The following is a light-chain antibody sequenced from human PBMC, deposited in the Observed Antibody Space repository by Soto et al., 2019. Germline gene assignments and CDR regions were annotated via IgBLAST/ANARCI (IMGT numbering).Light chain of an antibody. J-gene: IGKJ5*01. CDR2: DTS. Sequence: EVVMTQSPALLSVSPGERVTLSCRASQSVNNNLAWYQQQPGQAPRLLIYDTSSRATGVPARFSGSGSGTEFTLTISSLKAEDFVVYYCQQYNSWPPITFGQGTRLEIK. V-gene: IGKV3-15*01. CDR1: QSVNNN. CDR3: QQYNSWPPIT.